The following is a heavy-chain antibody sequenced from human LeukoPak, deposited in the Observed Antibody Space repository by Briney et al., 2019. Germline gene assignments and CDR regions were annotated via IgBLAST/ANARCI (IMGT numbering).Heavy chain of an antibody. J-gene: IGHJ6*02. CDR3: AADWPEGMDV. D-gene: IGHD3-9*01. CDR2: IYHSGST. V-gene: IGHV4-39*01. CDR1: GGSISSSSYY. Sequence: SETLSLTCTVSGGSISSSSYYWGWIRQPPGKGLEWIGSIYHSGSTYYNPSLKSRVTISVDTSKNQFSLKLSSVTAADTAVYYCAADWPEGMDVWGQGTTVTVSS.